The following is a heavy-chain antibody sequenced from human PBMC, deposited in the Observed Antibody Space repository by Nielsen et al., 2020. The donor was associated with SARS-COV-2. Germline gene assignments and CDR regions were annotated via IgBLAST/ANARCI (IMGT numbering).Heavy chain of an antibody. J-gene: IGHJ4*02. CDR3: ARGLVHLVD. Sequence: GGSLRLSCAASGFTFSNFAMNWVRQAPGKGLEWFSYISASGTTIYYADSVKGRFTISRDNAKNSLYLQMNSLRAEDTAVYYCARGLVHLVDWGQGTLVTVSS. D-gene: IGHD6-13*01. CDR1: GFTFSNFA. CDR2: ISASGTTI. V-gene: IGHV3-48*04.